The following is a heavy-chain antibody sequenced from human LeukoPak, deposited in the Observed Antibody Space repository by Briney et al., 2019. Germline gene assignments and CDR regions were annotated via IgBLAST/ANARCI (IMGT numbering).Heavy chain of an antibody. CDR3: ARSPDILTGENFDY. CDR1: GYTFTGYY. D-gene: IGHD3-9*01. CDR2: INPHSGGT. Sequence: ASVKVSCKASGYTFTGYYIHWVRQAPGQGLEWMGWINPHSGGTNEAQKFHDRVTMTRDTSIRTAYMEVSRLRSDDTAVYYCARSPDILTGENFDYWGQGTLVTVSS. J-gene: IGHJ4*02. V-gene: IGHV1-2*02.